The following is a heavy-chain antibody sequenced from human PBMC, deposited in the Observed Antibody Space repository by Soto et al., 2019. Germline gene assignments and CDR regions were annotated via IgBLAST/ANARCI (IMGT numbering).Heavy chain of an antibody. Sequence: TRCHRYTGSAGTPRTGGYFGCRILQHKGKGLEWIGYIYYSGSTYYNPSLKSRVTISVDTSKNQFSLKLSSVTAADTAVYYCARAPFLEGSGSSYGQYFQHWGQGTLVTVS. D-gene: IGHD1-26*01. CDR1: AGTPRTGGYF. V-gene: IGHV4-30-4*08. CDR3: ARAPFLEGSGSSYGQYFQH. J-gene: IGHJ1*01. CDR2: IYYSGST.